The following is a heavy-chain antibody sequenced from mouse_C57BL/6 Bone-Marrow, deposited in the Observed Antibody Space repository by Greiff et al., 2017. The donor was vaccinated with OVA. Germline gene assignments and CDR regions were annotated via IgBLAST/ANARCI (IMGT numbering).Heavy chain of an antibody. J-gene: IGHJ2*01. CDR1: GYTFTSYH. D-gene: IGHD3-2*02. V-gene: IGHV1-12*01. Sequence: QVQLQQSGAELVRPGASVKMSCKASGYTFTSYHMHWVKQTPKQGLEWIGAIYPGNGDTSYNQKFKGKATLTVDKSSSTAYMQLSSLTSEDSAVYFCARCQLRGDFDYWGQGTTLTVSS. CDR3: ARCQLRGDFDY. CDR2: IYPGNGDT.